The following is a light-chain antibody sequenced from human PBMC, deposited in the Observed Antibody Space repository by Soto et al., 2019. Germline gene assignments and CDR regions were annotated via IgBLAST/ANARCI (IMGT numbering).Light chain of an antibody. V-gene: IGLV2-14*01. CDR1: SSDVGGYNF. CDR2: EVT. CDR3: SSYTIYSTLLL. J-gene: IGLJ2*01. Sequence: QSALTQPASVSGSPGQSITISCTGTSSDVGGYNFVSWYQHHPGRAPKLMIYEVTNRPSGVSDRFSGSKSGNTASLTISGLQAEDEADYYCSSYTIYSTLLLFGGGTKLTVL.